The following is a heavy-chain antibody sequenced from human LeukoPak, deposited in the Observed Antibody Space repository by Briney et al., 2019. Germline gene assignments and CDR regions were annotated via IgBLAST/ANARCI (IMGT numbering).Heavy chain of an antibody. CDR1: GGTFSTYA. V-gene: IGHV1-69*01. D-gene: IGHD3-22*01. CDR3: ASGPNYYDSSGYPVLYFDY. J-gene: IGHJ4*02. Sequence: GASVKVSCKASGGTFSTYAITWVRQAPGQGLEWMGGIIPIFATANYAQKFQGRVTITADESTSTAYMELSSLRSEDTAVYYCASGPNYYDSSGYPVLYFDYWGQGTPVTVSS. CDR2: IIPIFATA.